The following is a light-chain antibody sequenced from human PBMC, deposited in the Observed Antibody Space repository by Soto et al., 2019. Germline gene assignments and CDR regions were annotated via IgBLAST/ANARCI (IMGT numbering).Light chain of an antibody. CDR1: SSEVGGYNY. CDR2: EGS. V-gene: IGLV2-23*01. CDR3: CTYAGTRTYV. J-gene: IGLJ1*01. Sequence: QSVLAQPASVSGSPGQSITISCTGTSSEVGGYNYVSWYQQHPGKAPKLMIYEGSKRPSEVSNRFSRSKSGNTASLTISGYQGKDEDDYYCCTYAGTRTYVGATGTKVTV.